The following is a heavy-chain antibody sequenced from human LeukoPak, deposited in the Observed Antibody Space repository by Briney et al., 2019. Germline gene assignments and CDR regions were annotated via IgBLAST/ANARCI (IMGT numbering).Heavy chain of an antibody. J-gene: IGHJ4*02. CDR1: GFTFSSYG. D-gene: IGHD3-10*01. V-gene: IGHV3-23*01. CDR2: ISGSGGST. Sequence: DPGGTLRLSCAASGFTFSSYGMSWVRQAPGKGLEWVSAISGSGGSTYYADSVKGRFTISRDNSKNTLYLQMNSLRAEDTAVYYCAKDSDGLLWFGELPKDYFDYWGQGTLVTVSS. CDR3: AKDSDGLLWFGELPKDYFDY.